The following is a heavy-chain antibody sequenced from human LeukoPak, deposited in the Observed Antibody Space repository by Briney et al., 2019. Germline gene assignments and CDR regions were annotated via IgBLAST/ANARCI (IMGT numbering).Heavy chain of an antibody. J-gene: IGHJ5*02. Sequence: GGSLRLSCAASGFTFSDYYMSWIRQAPGKGLEWVSYISSSGSTIYYADSVKGRFTISRDNAKNSLYLQMNSLRAEDTAVYYCAKDRVAVAGTVTTTWFDPWGQGTLVTVSS. CDR3: AKDRVAVAGTVTTTWFDP. CDR2: ISSSGSTI. V-gene: IGHV3-11*04. CDR1: GFTFSDYY. D-gene: IGHD6-19*01.